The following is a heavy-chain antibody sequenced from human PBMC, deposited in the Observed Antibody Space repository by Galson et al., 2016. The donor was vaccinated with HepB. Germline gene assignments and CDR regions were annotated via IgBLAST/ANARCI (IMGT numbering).Heavy chain of an antibody. CDR2: NSAPYGSA. CDR1: GFTFISYA. V-gene: IGHV3-23*01. Sequence: SLRLSCAASGFTFISYAMSWVRQAPGKGLEWVATNSAPYGSAFYPDSVKGRFTISRDNSKNTLYMQMNSLRAEDTAVYYCAKHRFRSESYRMLGYFDSWGQGTLVTVSS. D-gene: IGHD1-26*01. CDR3: AKHRFRSESYRMLGYFDS. J-gene: IGHJ4*02.